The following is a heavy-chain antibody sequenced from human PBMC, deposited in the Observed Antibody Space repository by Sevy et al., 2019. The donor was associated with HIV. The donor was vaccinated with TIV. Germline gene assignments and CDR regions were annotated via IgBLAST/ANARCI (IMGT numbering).Heavy chain of an antibody. CDR3: GRECICPYFDY. J-gene: IGHJ4*02. V-gene: IGHV1-69*10. Sequence: ASVKVSCKASGGTFSSYAISWVRQAPGQGLEWMGGIIPILGIANYAEKFQGRVTITADKSTSTAYMELSSLRSEDTAVYYCGRECICPYFDYWGQGTLVTVSS. CDR1: GGTFSSYA. CDR2: IIPILGIA.